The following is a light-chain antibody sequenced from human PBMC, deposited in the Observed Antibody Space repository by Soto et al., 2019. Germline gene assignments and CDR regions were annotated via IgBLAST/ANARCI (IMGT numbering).Light chain of an antibody. J-gene: IGKJ4*01. Sequence: AIRMTQSPSSFSASTGARVTITCRASQGISSHLAWYQVKPGKDPRLLIYTASYLESGVPSRLRGSGSGTDFTLTIISLQSEDVAVYYCQQDFSYPLTFGGGTKVESK. CDR1: QGISSH. V-gene: IGKV1-8*01. CDR2: TAS. CDR3: QQDFSYPLT.